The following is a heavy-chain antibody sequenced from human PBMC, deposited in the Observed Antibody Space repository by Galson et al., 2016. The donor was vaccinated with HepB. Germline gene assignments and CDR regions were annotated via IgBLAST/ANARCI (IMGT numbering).Heavy chain of an antibody. CDR1: GFGLSGYH. CDR2: ISGSGSVI. V-gene: IGHV3-11*01. CDR3: ARRRNYYDSSGYYYDYFDP. Sequence: SLRLSCAASGFGLSGYHMSWIRQAPGKGLQWISYISGSGSVIYYADSVRGRFTISRDNAEDSVSLQMRSLRAEDTGMYYCARRRNYYDSSGYYYDYFDPWGQGTQVTVSS. D-gene: IGHD3-22*01. J-gene: IGHJ5*02.